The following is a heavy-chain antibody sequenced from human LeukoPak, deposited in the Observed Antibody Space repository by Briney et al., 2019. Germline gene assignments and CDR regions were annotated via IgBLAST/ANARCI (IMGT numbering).Heavy chain of an antibody. V-gene: IGHV3-30-3*01. J-gene: IGHJ6*02. CDR2: ISYDGSNK. CDR1: GFTFSSYA. Sequence: GGSLRLSCAASGFTFSSYAMHWVRQAPGKGLEWVAVISYDGSNKYYADSVKGRFTISRDNAKNSLYLQMNSLRAEDTALYHCARNNGMDVWGQGTTVIVSS. CDR3: ARNNGMDV.